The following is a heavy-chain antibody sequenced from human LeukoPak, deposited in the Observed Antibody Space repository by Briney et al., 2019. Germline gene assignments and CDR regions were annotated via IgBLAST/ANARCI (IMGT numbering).Heavy chain of an antibody. J-gene: IGHJ4*02. D-gene: IGHD3-3*01. CDR1: GFTVRSNY. CDR2: IYSGGST. V-gene: IGHV3-53*01. Sequence: GGSLRLSCAASGFTVRSNYMSWVRQAPGKGLEWVSVIYSGGSTYYADSVKGRFTISRDNSKNTLYLQMNSLRAEDTAVYYCARGLADFWSGPIDYWGQGTLVTVSS. CDR3: ARGLADFWSGPIDY.